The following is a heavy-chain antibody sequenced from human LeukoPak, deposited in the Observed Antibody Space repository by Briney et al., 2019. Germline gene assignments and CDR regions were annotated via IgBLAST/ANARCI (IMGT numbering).Heavy chain of an antibody. D-gene: IGHD2-15*01. CDR1: GYTFTSYD. CDR3: ARHLGYCSGGSCYSGGWFDP. CDR2: MNPNSGNT. V-gene: IGHV1-8*03. Sequence: ASVKVSCKASGYTFTSYDINWVRQATGQGLEWMGWMNPNSGNTGYAQKFQGRVTITRNTSISTAYMELSSLRSEDTAVYYCARHLGYCSGGSCYSGGWFDPWGQGTLVTVSS. J-gene: IGHJ5*02.